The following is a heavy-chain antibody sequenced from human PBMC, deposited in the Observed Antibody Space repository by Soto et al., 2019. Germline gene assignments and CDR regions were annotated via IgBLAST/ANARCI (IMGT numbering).Heavy chain of an antibody. CDR2: IYYSGST. J-gene: IGHJ4*02. Sequence: PSETLSLTCTVFGGSVSSCSYYWSWIRQPPGKGLECIGYIYYSGSTNYNPSLKSRVTISVDTSKNQFSLKLSSVTAADTAVYYCARHYAVVLYHFDYWGLGALVTVSS. D-gene: IGHD2-15*01. CDR3: ARHYAVVLYHFDY. CDR1: GGSVSSCSYY. V-gene: IGHV4-61*01.